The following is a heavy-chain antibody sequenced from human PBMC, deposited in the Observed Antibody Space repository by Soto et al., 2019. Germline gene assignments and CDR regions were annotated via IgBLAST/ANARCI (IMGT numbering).Heavy chain of an antibody. V-gene: IGHV1-18*04. CDR1: CYTFTSYG. D-gene: IGHD1-1*01. J-gene: IGHJ6*02. CDR3: ARNVTRAADSYYGMDV. CDR2: ISGYNDDT. Sequence: SVKVSFKASCYTFTSYGINWVRQGPGQGLEWMGWISGYNDDTNYAQSLQGRVTMTTDTATGTAYMELRSLRSDDTAVYYCARNVTRAADSYYGMDVWGQGTTVTVSS.